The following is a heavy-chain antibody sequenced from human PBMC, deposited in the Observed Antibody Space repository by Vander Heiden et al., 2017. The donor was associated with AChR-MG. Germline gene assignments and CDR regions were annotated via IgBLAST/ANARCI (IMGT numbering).Heavy chain of an antibody. Sequence: QVTLKESGPVLVKPTETLTLTCTVSGFSLSNARMGVSWIRQPPGKALEWLAHIFSNDEKSYSTSLKSRLTISKDTSKSQVVLTMTNMDPVDTATYYCARVTNDYGDYPFDYWGQGTLVTVSS. D-gene: IGHD4-17*01. CDR2: IFSNDEK. CDR3: ARVTNDYGDYPFDY. J-gene: IGHJ4*02. V-gene: IGHV2-26*01. CDR1: GFSLSNARMG.